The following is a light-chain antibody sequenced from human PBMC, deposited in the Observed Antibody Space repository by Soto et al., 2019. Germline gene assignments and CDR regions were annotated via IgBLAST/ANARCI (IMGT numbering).Light chain of an antibody. V-gene: IGKV3-15*01. CDR3: QQYNNLPIT. J-gene: IGKJ5*01. CDR1: QSVSSN. Sequence: VLTQSPSTLSVPPPQRPTLSCRASQSVSSNLAWYQQKPRQAPRILIYGAPTRATGIPARFSGSGSGTEFTLTVSRLQSEDFAVYYCQQYNNLPITFGQGTRLEIK. CDR2: GAP.